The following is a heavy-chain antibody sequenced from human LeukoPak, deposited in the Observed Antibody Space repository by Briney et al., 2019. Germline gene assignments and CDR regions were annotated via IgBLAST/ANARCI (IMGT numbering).Heavy chain of an antibody. CDR3: ARGPVVPAAIFGFDQGVIDY. Sequence: GASVKVSCKASGGTFSSYAISWVRQAPGQGLEWMGIINPSGGSTSYAQKFQGRVTMTRDTSTSTVYMELSSLRSEDTAVYYCARGPVVPAAIFGFDQGVIDYWGQGTLVTVSS. V-gene: IGHV1-46*01. CDR1: GGTFSSYA. CDR2: INPSGGST. J-gene: IGHJ4*02. D-gene: IGHD2-2*01.